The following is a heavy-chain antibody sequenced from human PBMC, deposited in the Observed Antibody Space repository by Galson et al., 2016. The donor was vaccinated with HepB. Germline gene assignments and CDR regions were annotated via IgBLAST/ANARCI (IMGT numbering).Heavy chain of an antibody. CDR2: VKSNTDGGTM. J-gene: IGHJ4*02. D-gene: IGHD3-10*01. CDR1: GFTFRNAW. Sequence: SLRLPCAASGFTFRNAWMSWGRQAPGKGLEWVGRVKSNTDGGTMDYAAPVKGRFTISRDDSKNTLFLQINSLKTEDTAVYCCTTFGGPGNYWESVFHSWGQGTLVIVS. CDR3: TTFGGPGNYWESVFHS. V-gene: IGHV3-15*05.